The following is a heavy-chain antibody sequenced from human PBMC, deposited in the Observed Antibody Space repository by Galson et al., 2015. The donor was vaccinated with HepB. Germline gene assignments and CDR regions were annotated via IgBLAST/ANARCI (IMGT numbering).Heavy chain of an antibody. D-gene: IGHD3-22*01. J-gene: IGHJ3*02. V-gene: IGHV1-46*01. CDR3: AREVEPYYYDSSGYPLVPIGATFDI. CDR2: INPSGGST. Sequence: SVKVSCKASGGTFTSYYMHWVRQAPGQGLEWMGIINPSGGSTSYAQKFQGRVTMTRDTSTGTVYMELSSLRSEDTAVYYCAREVEPYYYDSSGYPLVPIGATFDIWGQGTMVTVSS. CDR1: GGTFTSYY.